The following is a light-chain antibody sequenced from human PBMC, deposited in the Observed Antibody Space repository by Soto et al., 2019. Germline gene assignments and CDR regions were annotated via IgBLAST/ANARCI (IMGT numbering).Light chain of an antibody. CDR1: QSVSSY. CDR3: QQRRNWLT. J-gene: IGKJ4*01. Sequence: EVVLTQSPATLSLSPGERATLSFRASQSVSSYLAWYQQKPGQAPRLLIYDASNRATGIPARFSGSGSGTDFTLTISSLEPEDFAVYYCQQRRNWLTFGGGTNVDI. CDR2: DAS. V-gene: IGKV3-11*01.